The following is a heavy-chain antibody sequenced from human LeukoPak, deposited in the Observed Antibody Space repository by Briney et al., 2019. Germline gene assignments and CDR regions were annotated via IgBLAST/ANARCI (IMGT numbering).Heavy chain of an antibody. CDR1: GFTFSSYG. CDR3: AKDRASRLFDY. V-gene: IGHV3-30*18. J-gene: IGHJ4*02. CDR2: ISYDGSNK. Sequence: QSGGSLRLSCAASGFTFSSYGMHWVRQAPGKGLEWVAVISYDGSNKYYADSVKGRFTISRDNSKNTLYLQMNSLRAEDTAVYYCAKDRASRLFDYWGQGTLVTVSS. D-gene: IGHD4-11*01.